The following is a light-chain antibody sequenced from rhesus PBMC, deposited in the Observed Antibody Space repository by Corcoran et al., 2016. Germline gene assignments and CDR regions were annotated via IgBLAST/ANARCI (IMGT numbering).Light chain of an antibody. CDR2: AAS. CDR1: QGISTY. CDR3: LQHNRYPLT. J-gene: IGKJ4*01. Sequence: DIQMTQSPSSLSASVGDTVTITCRASQGISTYLNWFQQKPGKAHKLLIYAASSLESGGPSRFSGSGSGTVFTLTISSLQPEDFAVYYCLQHNRYPLTFGGGTKVELK. V-gene: IGKV1-28*03.